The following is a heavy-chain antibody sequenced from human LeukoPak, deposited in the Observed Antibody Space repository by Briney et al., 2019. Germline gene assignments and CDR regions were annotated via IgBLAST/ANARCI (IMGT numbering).Heavy chain of an antibody. D-gene: IGHD3-9*01. Sequence: PGGSLRLSCAASGFTFSSYSMNWVRQPPGKGLEWVSSISSSSSYIYYADSVKGRFTISRDNAKNSLYLQMNSLRAEDTAVYYCAIRYYDILTGYSEVDYWGQGTLVTVSS. CDR2: ISSSSSYI. V-gene: IGHV3-21*01. J-gene: IGHJ4*02. CDR3: AIRYYDILTGYSEVDY. CDR1: GFTFSSYS.